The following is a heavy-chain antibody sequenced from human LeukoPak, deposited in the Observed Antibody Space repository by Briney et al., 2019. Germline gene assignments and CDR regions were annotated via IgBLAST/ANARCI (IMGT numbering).Heavy chain of an antibody. Sequence: GGSLRLSCAASGFTFSSSAMSWVRQAPGRGLEWVSTISATVGGTYYADSVKGRFTISRDNSMDTLYLQMNSLRAEDTAIYYCAKERFGDWNWFDPWGQGTLVTVSS. J-gene: IGHJ5*02. CDR1: GFTFSSSA. D-gene: IGHD3-10*01. CDR3: AKERFGDWNWFDP. CDR2: ISATVGGT. V-gene: IGHV3-23*01.